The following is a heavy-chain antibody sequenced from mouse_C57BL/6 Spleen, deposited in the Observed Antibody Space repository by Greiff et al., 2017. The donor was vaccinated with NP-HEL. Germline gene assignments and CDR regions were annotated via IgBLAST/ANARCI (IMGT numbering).Heavy chain of an antibody. D-gene: IGHD1-1*01. Sequence: VQLQQPGTELVKPGASVKLSCKASGYTFTSYWMHWVKQRPGQGLEWIGNINPSNGGNNYIEKFKSKATLTVDKSSSTAYMQLSSLTSEDSAVYYCAREGFITTVVEDYYFDYWGQGTTLTVSS. CDR1: GYTFTSYW. CDR3: AREGFITTVVEDYYFDY. J-gene: IGHJ2*01. V-gene: IGHV1-53*01. CDR2: INPSNGGN.